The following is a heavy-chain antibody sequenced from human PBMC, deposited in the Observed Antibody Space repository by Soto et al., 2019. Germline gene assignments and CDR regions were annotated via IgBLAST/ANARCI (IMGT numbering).Heavy chain of an antibody. J-gene: IGHJ6*02. Sequence: QVQLVQSGAEVKKPGSSVKVSCKASGGTFSSYAISWVRQAPGQGLEWMGGIIPISSTANYAQKFQGRVTITADESTSTAYMELSSLRSEGTAVYYCARSQGSSTSLEIYYYYYYGMDVWGQGTTVTVSS. D-gene: IGHD2-2*01. CDR2: IIPISSTA. CDR1: GGTFSSYA. CDR3: ARSQGSSTSLEIYYYYYYGMDV. V-gene: IGHV1-69*01.